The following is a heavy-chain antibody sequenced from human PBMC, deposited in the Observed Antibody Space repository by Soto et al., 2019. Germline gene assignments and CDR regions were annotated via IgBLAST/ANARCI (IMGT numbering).Heavy chain of an antibody. CDR2: ISGSGGST. D-gene: IGHD4-17*01. V-gene: IGHV3-23*01. CDR3: AKDGVRGDYLGIDY. CDR1: GFTFSSYA. Sequence: EVQLLESGGGLVQPGGSLRLSCAASGFTFSSYAMSWVRQAPGKGLEWVSAISGSGGSTYYADSVKGRFTISSDNYKNTLDLQMNSLRAEDTAVYYCAKDGVRGDYLGIDYWGQGTLVTVSS. J-gene: IGHJ4*02.